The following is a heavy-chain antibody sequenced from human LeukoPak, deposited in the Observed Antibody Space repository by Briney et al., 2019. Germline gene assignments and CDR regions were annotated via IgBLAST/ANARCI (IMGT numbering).Heavy chain of an antibody. CDR1: GFTFSSYS. Sequence: GGSLRLSCAASGFTFSSYSMNWVRQAPGKGLEWVSSISSSSSYIYYADSVKGRFTISRGNAKNSLYLQMNSLRAEDTAVYYCARLAYDSSGYPDAFDIWGQGTMVTVSS. V-gene: IGHV3-21*01. CDR3: ARLAYDSSGYPDAFDI. CDR2: ISSSSSYI. D-gene: IGHD3-22*01. J-gene: IGHJ3*02.